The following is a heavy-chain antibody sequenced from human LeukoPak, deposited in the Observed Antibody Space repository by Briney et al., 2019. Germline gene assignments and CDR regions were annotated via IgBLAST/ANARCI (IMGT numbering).Heavy chain of an antibody. CDR1: GYTFTSYA. V-gene: IGHV7-4-1*02. CDR2: INTNTGNP. CDR3: ARDKITMVRGVIKRGSLGY. D-gene: IGHD3-10*01. Sequence: ASVKVSCKASGYTFTSYAMNWVRQAPGQGLEWMGWINTNTGNPTYAQGFTGRFVFSLDTSVSTAYLQISSLKAEDTAVYYCARDKITMVRGVIKRGSLGYWGQGTLVTVSS. J-gene: IGHJ4*02.